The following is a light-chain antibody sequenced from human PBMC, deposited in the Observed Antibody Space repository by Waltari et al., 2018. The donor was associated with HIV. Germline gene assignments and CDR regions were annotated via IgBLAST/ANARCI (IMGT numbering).Light chain of an antibody. Sequence: QSVLTQPPSASGTPGQRITISCSGSSPKLESNFVHWYQHLPGTAPKLLIYRNNQRASGVPDRFSGSKSGTSASLAISGLRSEDEADYYCVTWADRSSGPVVFGGGTKVTVL. V-gene: IGLV1-47*01. CDR3: VTWADRSSGPVV. CDR1: SPKLESNF. CDR2: RNN. J-gene: IGLJ2*01.